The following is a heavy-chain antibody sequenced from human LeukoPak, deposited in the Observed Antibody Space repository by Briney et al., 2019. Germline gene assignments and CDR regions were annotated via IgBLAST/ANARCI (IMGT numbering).Heavy chain of an antibody. CDR2: INPNRGGT. Sequence: ASVKVSCKASGYTFTGYYMHWVRQAPGQGLEWMGWINPNRGGTNYAQKFQGRVTMTRDTSISTAYMELSRLRSDDTAVYYCARALYGVRYFDYWGQGTLVTVSS. V-gene: IGHV1-2*02. CDR1: GYTFTGYY. D-gene: IGHD4-17*01. J-gene: IGHJ4*02. CDR3: ARALYGVRYFDY.